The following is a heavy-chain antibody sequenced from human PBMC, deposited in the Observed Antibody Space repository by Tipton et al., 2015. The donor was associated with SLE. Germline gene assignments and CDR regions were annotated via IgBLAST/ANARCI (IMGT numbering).Heavy chain of an antibody. CDR1: GDSISSSSYY. V-gene: IGHV4-39*07. D-gene: IGHD3-22*01. CDR3: VRGPRGSSGYPN. CDR2: VYYTGNT. Sequence: TLSLTCIVSGDSISSSSYYWGWIRQPPGKGLEWVGTVYYTGNTFYNPSLKSRVTMSGDTSKNEFSLKLNSVTAADTAVYYCVRGPRGSSGYPNWGQGTLVTVSS. J-gene: IGHJ4*02.